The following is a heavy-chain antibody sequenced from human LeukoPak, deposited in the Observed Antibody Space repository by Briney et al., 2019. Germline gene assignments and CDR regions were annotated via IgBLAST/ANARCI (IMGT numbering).Heavy chain of an antibody. CDR1: GGSISSYY. CDR2: IYYSGST. J-gene: IGHJ4*02. V-gene: IGHV4-59*01. D-gene: IGHD7-27*01. CDR3: ARVPGDYYFDY. Sequence: PSETLSLTCTVSGGSISSYYWSWIRQPPGKGLEWIGYIYYSGSTNYNPSLKSRVTISVDTSMNQFSLKLSSVTAADTAVYYCARVPGDYYFDYWGQGTLVTVSS.